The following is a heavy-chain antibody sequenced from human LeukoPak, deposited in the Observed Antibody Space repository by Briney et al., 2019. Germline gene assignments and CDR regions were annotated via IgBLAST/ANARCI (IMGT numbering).Heavy chain of an antibody. Sequence: SVKVSCKASGFTNSNSSVQWVRQARGQRHEWIGWIVVGTGKTNYAQRLQERVTITRDMSTGTVDMELSSLRSEDTAVYYCAATSIRMVQRIIYYGKDVWGQGTTVTVSS. CDR1: GFTNSNSS. J-gene: IGHJ6*02. V-gene: IGHV1-58*01. CDR2: IVVGTGKT. D-gene: IGHD3-10*01. CDR3: AATSIRMVQRIIYYGKDV.